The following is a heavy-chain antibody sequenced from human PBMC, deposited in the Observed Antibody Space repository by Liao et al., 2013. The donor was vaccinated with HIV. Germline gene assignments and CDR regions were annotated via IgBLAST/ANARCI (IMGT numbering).Heavy chain of an antibody. CDR3: ARVDQYYDYWRGYENWFDP. D-gene: IGHD3-3*01. CDR1: GGSINSYY. CDR2: IYTSGST. V-gene: IGHV4-4*07. Sequence: QVQLQESGPGLVKPSETLSLTCTVSGGSINSYYWSWIRQPAGKGLEYIGRIYTSGSTNYNPSLKSRVTMSVDTSKNQFSLKLSSVTAADTAVYYCARVDQYYDYWRGYENWFDPWGQGTLVTVSS. J-gene: IGHJ5*02.